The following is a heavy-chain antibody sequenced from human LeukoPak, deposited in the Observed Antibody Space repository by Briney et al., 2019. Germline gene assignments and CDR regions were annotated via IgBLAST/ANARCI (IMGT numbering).Heavy chain of an antibody. CDR1: GFNFNSYS. D-gene: IGHD6-13*01. CDR2: ITATSIYI. CDR3: AGRTWYNSLGY. V-gene: IGHV3-21*01. J-gene: IGHJ4*02. Sequence: PGGSLRLSCAASGFNFNSYSMNWVRQPPGKGLGWVSSITATSIYIYEADSVRGRFTISRDNAKNTLYLQMNSLRAEDTAVYYCAGRTWYNSLGYWGQGTLVTVSS.